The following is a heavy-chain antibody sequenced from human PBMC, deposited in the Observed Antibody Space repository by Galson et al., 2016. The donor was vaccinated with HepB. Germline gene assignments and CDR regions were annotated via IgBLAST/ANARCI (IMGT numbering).Heavy chain of an antibody. CDR3: ASLFSAAVAGYWYFDR. CDR2: ISSSSSYI. CDR1: GFTFSSYS. V-gene: IGHV3-21*01. D-gene: IGHD6-19*01. Sequence: SLRLSCAASGFTFSSYSMNWVRQAPGKGLEWVSSISSSSSYIYYADSVKGRFTISRDNAQNSLYLQMNSLRAEDTAVYYCASLFSAAVAGYWYFDRWGRGTLVTVSS. J-gene: IGHJ2*01.